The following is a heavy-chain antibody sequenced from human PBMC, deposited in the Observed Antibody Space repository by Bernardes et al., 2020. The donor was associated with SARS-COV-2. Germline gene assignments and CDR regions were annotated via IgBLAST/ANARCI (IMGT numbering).Heavy chain of an antibody. D-gene: IGHD1-7*01. J-gene: IGHJ6*02. Sequence: GGSLRLSCAASGFTFNNAWMSWVRQAPGKGLEWVGRIKSKTDGGTTDYAAPVKGRFTISRDDSKNTAYLQMNSLSAEDTAVYYCAKTRSATTYTGLDVWGQGTTVTVSS. V-gene: IGHV3-15*01. CDR1: GFTFNNAW. CDR3: AKTRSATTYTGLDV. CDR2: IKSKTDGGTT.